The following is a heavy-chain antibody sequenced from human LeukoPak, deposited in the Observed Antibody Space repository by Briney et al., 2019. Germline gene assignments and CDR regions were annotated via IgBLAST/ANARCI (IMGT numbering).Heavy chain of an antibody. J-gene: IGHJ3*02. CDR1: GDSVSTNSVA. CDR2: TYYRSKWYS. Sequence: PSQTLSLTCAISGDSVSTNSVAWNWIRQSPSRGLEWLGRTYYRSKWYSDYAVSVKSRITINPDTSKNQFSLQLNSVTPEDTAVYYCAREFPYSSSTGPRDAFDIWGQGTMVTVSS. V-gene: IGHV6-1*01. CDR3: AREFPYSSSTGPRDAFDI. D-gene: IGHD6-6*01.